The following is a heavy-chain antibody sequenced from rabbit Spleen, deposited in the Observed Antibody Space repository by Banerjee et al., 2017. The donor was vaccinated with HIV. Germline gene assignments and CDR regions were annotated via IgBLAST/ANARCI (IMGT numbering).Heavy chain of an antibody. V-gene: IGHV1S40*01. D-gene: IGHD1-1*01. CDR2: IEPIFGST. CDR1: GFSFSSSYW. CDR3: ARDLYSSGRGYYDL. J-gene: IGHJ4*01. Sequence: QSLEESGGGLVKPGASLTLTCTASGFSFSSSYWICWVRQAPGKGLEWIGYIEPIFGSTYYASWVNGRFTISSHNAQNTLYLQLNSLTAADTATYFCARDLYSSGRGYYDLWGQGTLVTVS.